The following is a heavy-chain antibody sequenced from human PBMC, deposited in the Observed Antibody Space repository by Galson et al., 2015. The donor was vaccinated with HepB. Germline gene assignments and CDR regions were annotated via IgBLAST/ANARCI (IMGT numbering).Heavy chain of an antibody. D-gene: IGHD5-18*01. V-gene: IGHV3-49*03. J-gene: IGHJ4*02. CDR1: GFTFGDYV. CDR2: IRSKAYGGTT. Sequence: SLRLSCATSGFTFGDYVMSWFRQAPGKGLEWVSFIRSKAYGGTTEYAASVKGRFTISRDDSKGIAYLQMNSLRVEDTAVYYCASQYSEDTAMVVDYWGQGTLVTVSS. CDR3: ASQYSEDTAMVVDY.